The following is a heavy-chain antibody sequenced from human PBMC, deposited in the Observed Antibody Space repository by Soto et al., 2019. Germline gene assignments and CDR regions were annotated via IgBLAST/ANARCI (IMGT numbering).Heavy chain of an antibody. CDR3: VRGGSNYAS. CDR1: GFKFDTYV. CDR2: ISESGDTT. J-gene: IGHJ5*02. D-gene: IGHD4-4*01. Sequence: EVQILESGGHLVQPGGSLRLSCAVSGFKFDTYVMTWVRRAPGRGLEWVSGISESGDTTDYADSVKGRFTISRDNAKNSMYLQMDSLRGEDTAVYYCVRGGSNYASWGQGTLVTVSS. V-gene: IGHV3-23*01.